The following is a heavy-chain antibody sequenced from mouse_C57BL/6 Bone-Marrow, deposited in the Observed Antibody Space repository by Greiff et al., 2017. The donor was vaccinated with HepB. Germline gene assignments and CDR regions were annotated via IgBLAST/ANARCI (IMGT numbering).Heavy chain of an antibody. V-gene: IGHV2-9-1*01. CDR3: ASLIYYDYDEGVDY. Sequence: VQLQQSGPGLVAPSQSLSITCTVSGFSLTSYAISWVRQPPGKGLEWLGVIWTGGGTNYNSALKSRLSISKDNSKSQVFLKMNSLQTDDTARYYCASLIYYDYDEGVDYWGQGTSVTVSS. J-gene: IGHJ4*01. CDR1: GFSLTSYA. D-gene: IGHD2-4*01. CDR2: IWTGGGT.